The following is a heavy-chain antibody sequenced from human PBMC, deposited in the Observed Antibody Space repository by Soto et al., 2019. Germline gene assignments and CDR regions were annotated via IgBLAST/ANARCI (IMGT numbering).Heavy chain of an antibody. D-gene: IGHD3-10*01. CDR1: GFTFSNYA. CDR2: ISGSGGST. J-gene: IGHJ4*02. V-gene: IGHV3-23*01. CDR3: ATPLRFGEPRALDY. Sequence: GGSLRLSCAASGFTFSNYAMSWVRQAPGKGLEWVSAISGSGGSTYYAYSVKGRFNISRARAKKKMYIQKSSRRAEDPAVYYRATPLRFGEPRALDYWGQGPLVTVSS.